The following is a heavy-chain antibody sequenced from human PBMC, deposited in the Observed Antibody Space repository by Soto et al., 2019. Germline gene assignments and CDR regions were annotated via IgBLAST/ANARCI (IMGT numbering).Heavy chain of an antibody. V-gene: IGHV3-23*01. Sequence: GGSLRLSCAASGFTFSSYAMSWVRQAPGKGLEWVSAISGSGGSTYYADSVKGRFTISRDNSKNTLYLQMNSLRAEDTAVYYCAKVSGSDGYNWNPGDFYYYYYMDVWGKGTTVTVAS. D-gene: IGHD1-20*01. J-gene: IGHJ6*03. CDR2: ISGSGGST. CDR3: AKVSGSDGYNWNPGDFYYYYYMDV. CDR1: GFTFSSYA.